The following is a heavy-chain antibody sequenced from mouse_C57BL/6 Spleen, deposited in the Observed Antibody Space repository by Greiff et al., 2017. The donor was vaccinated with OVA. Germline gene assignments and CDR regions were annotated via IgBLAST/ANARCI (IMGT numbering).Heavy chain of an antibody. V-gene: IGHV1-80*01. Sequence: SGAELVKPGASVKISCKASGYAFSSYWMNWVKQRPGKGLEWIGQIYPGDGDTNYNGKFKGKATLTADKSSSTAYMQLSSLTSEDSAVYFCAREGYYGYDGFAYWGQGTLVTVSA. CDR3: AREGYYGYDGFAY. CDR2: IYPGDGDT. D-gene: IGHD2-2*01. CDR1: GYAFSSYW. J-gene: IGHJ3*01.